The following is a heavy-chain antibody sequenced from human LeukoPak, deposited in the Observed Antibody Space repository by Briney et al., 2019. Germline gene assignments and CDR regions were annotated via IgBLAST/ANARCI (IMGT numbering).Heavy chain of an antibody. J-gene: IGHJ4*02. CDR1: GYTFTSYD. D-gene: IGHD3-22*01. Sequence: GASVKVSCKASGYTFTSYDINWVRQATGQGLEWMGWMNPNSGNTGYAQKFQGRVTMTRNTSISTAYMELSSLRSEDTAVYYCGRGIRRGSGYPLAYWGQGTLVTVSS. CDR3: GRGIRRGSGYPLAY. V-gene: IGHV1-8*01. CDR2: MNPNSGNT.